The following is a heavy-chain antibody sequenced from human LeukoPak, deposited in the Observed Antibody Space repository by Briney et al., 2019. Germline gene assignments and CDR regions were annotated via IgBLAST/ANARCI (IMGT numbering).Heavy chain of an antibody. Sequence: GGSVRLSCATAGFTFSSYAMSWVRQAPGKGLEWVSGLSNSGGSTYYADSVKGRFTISRDNSKNTLYLQMNSLRAEDTAAYYCAKDGIAGADNSHFDNWGQGTLVTVSS. D-gene: IGHD4-23*01. J-gene: IGHJ4*02. CDR2: LSNSGGST. CDR3: AKDGIAGADNSHFDN. CDR1: GFTFSSYA. V-gene: IGHV3-23*01.